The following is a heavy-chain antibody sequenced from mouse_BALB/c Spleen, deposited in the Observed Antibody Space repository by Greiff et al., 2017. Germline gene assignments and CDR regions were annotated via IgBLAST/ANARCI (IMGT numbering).Heavy chain of an antibody. CDR3: AREGNYGYFDY. J-gene: IGHJ2*01. Sequence: EVHLVESGGGLVKPGGSLKLSCAASGFTFSSYAMSWVRQSPEKRLEWVAEISSGGSYTYYPDTVTGRFTISRDNAKNTLYLEMSSLRSEDTAMYYCAREGNYGYFDYWGQGTTLTVSS. CDR2: ISSGGSYT. CDR1: GFTFSSYA. V-gene: IGHV5-9-4*01. D-gene: IGHD1-1*01.